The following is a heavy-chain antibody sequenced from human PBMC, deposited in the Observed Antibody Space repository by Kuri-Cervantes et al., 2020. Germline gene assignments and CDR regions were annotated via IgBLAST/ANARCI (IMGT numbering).Heavy chain of an antibody. CDR3: AREGYSSSWAYYYYYYGMDV. J-gene: IGHJ6*02. CDR1: GFTFSSYA. Sequence: GGSLRLSCAASGFTFSSYAMRWVRQAPGKGLEWVANIKQDGSEKYYVDSVKGRFTISRDNAKNSLYLQMNSLRAEDTAVYYCAREGYSSSWAYYYYYYGMDVWGQGTTVTVSS. CDR2: IKQDGSEK. D-gene: IGHD6-13*01. V-gene: IGHV3-7*01.